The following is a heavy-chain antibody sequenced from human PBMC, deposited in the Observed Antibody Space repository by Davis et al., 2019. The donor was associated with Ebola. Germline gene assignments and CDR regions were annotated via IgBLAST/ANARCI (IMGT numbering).Heavy chain of an antibody. CDR1: GYTFTSYD. Sequence: SVKVSCKASGYTFTSYDINWVRQATGQGLEWMGWIIPILGIANYAQKFQGRVTITADKSTSTAYMELSSLRSEDTAVYYCARDIGAKPNYWGQGTLVTVSS. CDR2: IIPILGIA. J-gene: IGHJ4*02. D-gene: IGHD1-26*01. V-gene: IGHV1-69*10. CDR3: ARDIGAKPNY.